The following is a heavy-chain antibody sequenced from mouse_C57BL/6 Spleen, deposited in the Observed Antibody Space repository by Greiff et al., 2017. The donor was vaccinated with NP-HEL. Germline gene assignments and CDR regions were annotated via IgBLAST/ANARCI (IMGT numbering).Heavy chain of an antibody. CDR1: GFTFSSYP. J-gene: IGHJ3*01. D-gene: IGHD2-5*01. V-gene: IGHV5-9*01. CDR2: ISGGGGNT. CDR3: ARHSNSAWFAY. Sequence: EVKLMESGGGLVKPGGSLKLSCAASGFTFSSYPMSWVRQTPAKRLEWVATISGGGGNTYYPDSVKGRFTISSDNAKNTLYLQMSSLRSEDTALYYCARHSNSAWFAYWGQGTLVTVSA.